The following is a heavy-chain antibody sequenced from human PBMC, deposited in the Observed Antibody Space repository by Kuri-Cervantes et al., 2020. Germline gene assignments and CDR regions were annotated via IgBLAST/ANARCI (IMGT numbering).Heavy chain of an antibody. V-gene: IGHV4-30-4*01. J-gene: IGHJ4*02. Sequence: LRLSCTVSGGSIGSGAYYWSWIRHRPGKGLEWIGYIYYSGSTYYNPSLKSRVTISVDTSKNQFSLKLSSVTAADTAVYYCARGPWIQLWLLFDYWGQGTLVTVSS. CDR1: GGSIGSGAYY. D-gene: IGHD5-18*01. CDR3: ARGPWIQLWLLFDY. CDR2: IYYSGST.